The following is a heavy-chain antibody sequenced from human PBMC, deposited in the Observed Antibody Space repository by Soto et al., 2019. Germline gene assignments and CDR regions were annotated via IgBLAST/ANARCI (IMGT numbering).Heavy chain of an antibody. V-gene: IGHV4-31*11. Sequence: SETLSLTCAVSGDSISSGGYYWSWIRQHPGKGLEWIGYIYYSGSTYYNPSLKSRVTISVDTPKNQFSLKLSSVTAADTAVYYCAREIPSPYYFDYWGQGTLVTVSS. CDR2: IYYSGST. CDR1: GDSISSGGYY. J-gene: IGHJ4*02. CDR3: AREIPSPYYFDY. D-gene: IGHD2-2*02.